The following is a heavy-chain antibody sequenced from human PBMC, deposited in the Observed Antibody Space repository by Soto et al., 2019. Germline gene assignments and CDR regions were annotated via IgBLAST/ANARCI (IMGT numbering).Heavy chain of an antibody. CDR1: GGSFSGYY. J-gene: IGHJ4*02. CDR2: IYYSGST. Sequence: PSETLSLTCAVYGGSFSGYYLSWIRQPTGKGLEWIGYIYYSGSTNYNPSLKSRVTISVDTSKNQFSLKLSSVTAADTAVYYCARQVYYALDYWGQGTLVTVSS. D-gene: IGHD1-20*01. CDR3: ARQVYYALDY. V-gene: IGHV4-59*08.